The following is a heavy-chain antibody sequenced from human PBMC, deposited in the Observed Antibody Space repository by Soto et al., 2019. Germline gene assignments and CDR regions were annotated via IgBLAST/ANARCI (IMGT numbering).Heavy chain of an antibody. CDR2: INAGNGNT. CDR1: GYTFTSYA. V-gene: IGHV1-3*01. J-gene: IGHJ6*02. D-gene: IGHD1-26*01. Sequence: ASVKVSCKASGYTFTSYAMHWVRQAPGQRLEWMGWINAGNGNTKYSQKFQGRVTITRDTSASTAYTELSSLRSEDTAVYYCASQWELQGNYYYYGMDVWGQGTTVTVSS. CDR3: ASQWELQGNYYYYGMDV.